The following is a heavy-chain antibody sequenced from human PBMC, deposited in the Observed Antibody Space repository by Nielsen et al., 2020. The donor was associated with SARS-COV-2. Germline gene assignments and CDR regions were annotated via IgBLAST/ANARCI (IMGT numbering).Heavy chain of an antibody. V-gene: IGHV4-34*01. D-gene: IGHD5-18*01. CDR2: INHSGST. CDR3: ARDTKIQLWLGPFDY. CDR1: GGSFSGYY. Sequence: SETLSLTCAVYGGSFSGYYWSWIRQPPGKGLEWIGEINHSGSTNYNPSLKSRVTISVDTPKNQFSLKLSSVTAADTAVYYCARDTKIQLWLGPFDYWGQGTLVTVSS. J-gene: IGHJ4*02.